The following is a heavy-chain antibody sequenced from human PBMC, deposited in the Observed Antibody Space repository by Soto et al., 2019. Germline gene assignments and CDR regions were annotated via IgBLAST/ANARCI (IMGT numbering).Heavy chain of an antibody. CDR2: INPSGGST. D-gene: IGHD3-22*01. CDR1: GYTFTSYY. V-gene: IGHV1-46*01. CDR3: ASALDRSGYKALENWFDP. Sequence: QVQLVQSGAEVKKPGASVKVSCKASGYTFTSYYMHWVRQAPGQGLEWMGIINPSGGSTSYAQKFQGRVTMTRDTSTRTVYMELSSLRSEDTAVYYCASALDRSGYKALENWFDPWGQGTLVTVSS. J-gene: IGHJ5*02.